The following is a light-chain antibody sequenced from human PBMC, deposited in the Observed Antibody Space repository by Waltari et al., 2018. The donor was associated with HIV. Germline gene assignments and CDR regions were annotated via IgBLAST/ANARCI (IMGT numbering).Light chain of an antibody. J-gene: IGLJ1*01. V-gene: IGLV3-19*01. Sequence: SSELTQDPFVSVAPGQTARITCQGDILRFYYGSWYQQRPGQAPRLVPYGSNNRPSGIPDRFSGSTSGNTMSLTITATQAEDEGDFFCSSRDTTGKFWVFGSGT. CDR1: ILRFYY. CDR3: SSRDTTGKFWV. CDR2: GSN.